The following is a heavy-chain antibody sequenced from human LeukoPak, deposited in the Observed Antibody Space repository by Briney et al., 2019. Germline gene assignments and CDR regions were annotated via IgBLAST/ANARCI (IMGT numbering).Heavy chain of an antibody. V-gene: IGHV4-59*01. CDR1: GGSISSYY. CDR2: IYYSGST. D-gene: IGHD3-22*01. Sequence: ASETLSLTCTASGGSISSYYWSWIRQPPGKGLEWIGYIYYSGSTNYNPSLKSRVTISIDTSKSQFSLKLSSVTAADTAVYYCARGPRVSGYYYDFDYWGQGTLVTVSS. CDR3: ARGPRVSGYYYDFDY. J-gene: IGHJ4*02.